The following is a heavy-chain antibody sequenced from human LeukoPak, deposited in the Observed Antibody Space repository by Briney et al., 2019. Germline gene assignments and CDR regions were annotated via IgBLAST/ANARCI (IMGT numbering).Heavy chain of an antibody. CDR3: MRSVGSTNWYAY. Sequence: ASVTVSCKASGYIFSDYYIHWVRQAPGQGLEWMGWINPHSGGTNSAQKFQGRVTMTRDTSISTAYMELNNLRSDDAAVYYCMRSVGSTNWYAYWGQGTHVIVSS. J-gene: IGHJ5*01. CDR2: INPHSGGT. V-gene: IGHV1-2*02. CDR1: GYIFSDYY. D-gene: IGHD2-15*01.